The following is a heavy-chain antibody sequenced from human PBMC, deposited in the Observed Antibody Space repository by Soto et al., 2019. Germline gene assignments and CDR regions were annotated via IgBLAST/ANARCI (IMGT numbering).Heavy chain of an antibody. CDR2: ISGGGGST. J-gene: IGHJ3*01. CDR3: AKGFIVVVTVLRPDEAFDV. Sequence: EVQLLESGGGLVQPGGSLRLSCAASGFTFSNYAINWVRLDPGKGLEWVSGISGGGGSTYYADSVKGRFTIFRDTSKNTVFLQMNSLRADDTAVYYCAKGFIVVVTVLRPDEAFDVWGQGTMVTVSS. V-gene: IGHV3-23*01. CDR1: GFTFSNYA. D-gene: IGHD2-21*02.